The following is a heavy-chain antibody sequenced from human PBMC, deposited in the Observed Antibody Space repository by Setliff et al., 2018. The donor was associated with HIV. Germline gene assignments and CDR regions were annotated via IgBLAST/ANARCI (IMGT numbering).Heavy chain of an antibody. Sequence: ASETLSLTCTVSGGSISTYYWSWIRQPPGKGLEWIGYIYTSGSTNYNPSLKTRVTISIDTSRKQVSLKLSSVTAADTAVYYCARHANYDFWSGYWGYYFDYWGQGTLVTVS. V-gene: IGHV4-4*09. CDR2: IYTSGST. J-gene: IGHJ4*02. CDR1: GGSISTYY. D-gene: IGHD3-3*01. CDR3: ARHANYDFWSGYWGYYFDY.